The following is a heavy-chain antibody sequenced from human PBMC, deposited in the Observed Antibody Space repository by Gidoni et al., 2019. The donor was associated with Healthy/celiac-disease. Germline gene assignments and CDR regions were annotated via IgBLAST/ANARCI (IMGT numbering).Heavy chain of an antibody. J-gene: IGHJ4*02. Sequence: EVQLVESGGGLVQPGGSLKLSCAASGFTFSGSAMHWVRQASGKGLEWVGRIRSKANSYATAYAASVKGRFTISRDDSKNTAYLQMNSLKTEDTAVYYCTSARRYYGSGSYKHWGQGTLVTVSS. CDR1: GFTFSGSA. CDR3: TSARRYYGSGSYKH. D-gene: IGHD3-10*01. CDR2: IRSKANSYAT. V-gene: IGHV3-73*02.